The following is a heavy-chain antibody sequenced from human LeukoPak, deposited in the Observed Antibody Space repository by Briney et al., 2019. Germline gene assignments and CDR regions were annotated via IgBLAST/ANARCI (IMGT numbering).Heavy chain of an antibody. CDR2: VNHSGVT. V-gene: IGHV4-34*01. J-gene: IGHJ5*02. Sequence: SETLSLTCAVSGGSFSGHLWTWLRQSPRKGLEWIGDVNHSGVTRYNPSLRSRLLIFADASKRHFYLNLTSVTAADTALYFCARGQRLFNWVAPWGQGTLVTVSA. CDR1: GGSFSGHL. D-gene: IGHD6-25*01. CDR3: ARGQRLFNWVAP.